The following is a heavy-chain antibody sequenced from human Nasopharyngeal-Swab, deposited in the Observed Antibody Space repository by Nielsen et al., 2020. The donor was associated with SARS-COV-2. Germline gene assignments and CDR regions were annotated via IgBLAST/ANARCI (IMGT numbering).Heavy chain of an antibody. CDR2: IYPGDSDT. V-gene: IGHV5-51*01. D-gene: IGHD3-22*01. Sequence: ARQMPGKGLEWMGIIYPGDSDTRYSPSFQGQVTISADKSISTAYLQWSSLKASDTAMYYCARRGYDSIGYTDAFDIWGQGTMVTVSS. CDR3: ARRGYDSIGYTDAFDI. J-gene: IGHJ3*02.